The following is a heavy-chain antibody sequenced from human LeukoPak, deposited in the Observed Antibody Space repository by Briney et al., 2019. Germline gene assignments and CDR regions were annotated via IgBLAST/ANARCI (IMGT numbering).Heavy chain of an antibody. CDR3: ARDLTHRRNYDNSGYQIVPAF. D-gene: IGHD3-22*01. Sequence: PWASVKVSCKASGYIFTNFGISWVRQARGQGLEWMGWISGYNGNTKYVQKFQGRVTMTTDTSTSTAYMELRSLRSDDTAVYYCARDLTHRRNYDNSGYQIVPAFWGQGTLVTVSS. J-gene: IGHJ4*02. CDR1: GYIFTNFG. V-gene: IGHV1-18*01. CDR2: ISGYNGNT.